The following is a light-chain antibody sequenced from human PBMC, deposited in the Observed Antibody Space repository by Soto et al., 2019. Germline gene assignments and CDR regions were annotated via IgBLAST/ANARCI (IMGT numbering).Light chain of an antibody. CDR1: QDIDNY. CDR2: DAT. V-gene: IGKV1-33*01. Sequence: DIQMTQSPSSLSASVGDRVTITCQASQDIDNYLNWYQQKPGKAPKLLIYDATNLETGVPSRFSGSASGTDFTFTISSLQPEDIATYYCQQYDTLPQFTFGPGTKVDLK. CDR3: QQYDTLPQFT. J-gene: IGKJ3*01.